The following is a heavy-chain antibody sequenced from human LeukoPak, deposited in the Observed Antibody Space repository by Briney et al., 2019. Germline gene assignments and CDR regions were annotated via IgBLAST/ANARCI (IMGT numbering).Heavy chain of an antibody. CDR1: GFTFSSYG. Sequence: AGGSLRLSCAASGFTFSSYGMHWVRQAPGKGLEWVAIISYDESNKYYADSVKGRFTISRDNSKNTLFLQMTSLRAEDTAVYYCAKHPGDFTGIVNYYYMDLWGKGTTVTVSS. CDR3: AKHPGDFTGIVNYYYMDL. J-gene: IGHJ6*03. V-gene: IGHV3-30*18. CDR2: ISYDESNK. D-gene: IGHD1-26*01.